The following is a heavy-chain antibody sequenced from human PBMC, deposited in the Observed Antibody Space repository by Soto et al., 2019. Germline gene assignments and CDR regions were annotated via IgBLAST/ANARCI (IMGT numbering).Heavy chain of an antibody. CDR1: GASITTYY. CDR2: VYHTGST. J-gene: IGHJ4*02. V-gene: IGHV4-59*13. Sequence: SETLSLTCDVSGASITTYYWSWIRQAPGKGLEWIGNVYHTGSTDYNSSLRSRVTISVDTSKNQFSLNMNSVTAADTAVYYCARRLFGSGWALDSWRQGALVTVSS. D-gene: IGHD6-19*01. CDR3: ARRLFGSGWALDS.